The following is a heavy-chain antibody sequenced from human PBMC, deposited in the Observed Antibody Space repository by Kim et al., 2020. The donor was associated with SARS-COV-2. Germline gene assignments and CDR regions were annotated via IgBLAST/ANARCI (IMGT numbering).Heavy chain of an antibody. CDR2: ISSSSSYT. CDR3: AIDGSGNFDY. D-gene: IGHD3-10*01. Sequence: GGSLRLSCAASGFTFSDYYMSWIRQAPGKGLEWVSYISSSSSYTSYADSVKGRFTISRDNAKNSLYLQMNSLRAEDTAVYYCAIDGSGNFDYWGQGTLVTVSS. J-gene: IGHJ4*02. V-gene: IGHV3-11*06. CDR1: GFTFSDYY.